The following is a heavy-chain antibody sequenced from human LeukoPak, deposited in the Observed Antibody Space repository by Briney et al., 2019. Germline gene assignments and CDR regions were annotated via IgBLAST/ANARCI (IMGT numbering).Heavy chain of an antibody. J-gene: IGHJ4*02. V-gene: IGHV4-61*02. CDR1: GGSISGGSYY. D-gene: IGHD3-3*01. CDR3: ARGCPFFY. Sequence: SQTLSLTCTVSGGSISGGSYYWSWIRQPAGKGLEWIGRIYTSGSTNYNPSLKSRVTISVDTSKNQFSLKLSSVTAADTAVYYCARGCPFFYWGQGTLVTVSS. CDR2: IYTSGST.